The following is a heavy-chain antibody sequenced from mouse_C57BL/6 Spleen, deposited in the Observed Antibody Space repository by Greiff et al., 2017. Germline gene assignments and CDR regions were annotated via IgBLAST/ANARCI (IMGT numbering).Heavy chain of an antibody. V-gene: IGHV1-81*01. Sequence: QVQLKQSGAGLARPGASVKLSCKASGYTFTSYGISWVKQRTGQGLEWIGEIYPRSGNTYYNEKFKGKATLTADKSSSTAYMELRSLTSEDSAVYFCAGRFITTVVADYAMDYWGQGTSVTVSS. CDR1: GYTFTSYG. D-gene: IGHD1-1*01. J-gene: IGHJ4*01. CDR2: IYPRSGNT. CDR3: AGRFITTVVADYAMDY.